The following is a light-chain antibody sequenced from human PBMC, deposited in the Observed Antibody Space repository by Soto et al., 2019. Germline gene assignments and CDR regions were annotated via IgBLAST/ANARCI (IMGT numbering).Light chain of an antibody. Sequence: IVLTQSPGPLSLSPGERATVSCRASQSIYSNFLAWYQQKPGQAPRLLIYGAANRATGIPVRYSGSGSGTDFTLTISRLEPEDFAVYYCQQYTGSPWTFGQGTKVEIK. CDR1: QSIYSNF. CDR2: GAA. CDR3: QQYTGSPWT. V-gene: IGKV3-20*01. J-gene: IGKJ1*01.